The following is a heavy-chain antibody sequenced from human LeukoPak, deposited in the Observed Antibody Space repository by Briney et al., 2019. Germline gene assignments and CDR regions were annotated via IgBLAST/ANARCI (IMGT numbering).Heavy chain of an antibody. J-gene: IGHJ3*02. V-gene: IGHV4-61*02. CDR3: ARDLDVRGVIIPDAFDI. D-gene: IGHD3-10*02. CDR1: GGSISSGSYY. CDR2: TYTSGST. Sequence: PSETLSLACTVSGGSISSGSYYWSWIRQPAGKGLEWIGRTYTSGSTNYNPSLKSRVTISVDTSKNQFSLKLSSVTAADTAVYYCARDLDVRGVIIPDAFDIWGQGTMVTVSS.